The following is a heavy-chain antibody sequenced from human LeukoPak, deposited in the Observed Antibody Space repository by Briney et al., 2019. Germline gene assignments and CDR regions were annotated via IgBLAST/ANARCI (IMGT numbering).Heavy chain of an antibody. CDR2: INHSGST. V-gene: IGHV4-59*08. Sequence: SETLSLTCTVSGGSISTYYWSWIRQPPGKGLEWIGEINHSGSTYYNPSLKSRVTISVDTSKNQFSLKLSSVTAADTAVYYCARSRQWDFWSGIGYFDYWGQGTLVTVSS. D-gene: IGHD3-3*01. CDR3: ARSRQWDFWSGIGYFDY. CDR1: GGSISTYY. J-gene: IGHJ4*02.